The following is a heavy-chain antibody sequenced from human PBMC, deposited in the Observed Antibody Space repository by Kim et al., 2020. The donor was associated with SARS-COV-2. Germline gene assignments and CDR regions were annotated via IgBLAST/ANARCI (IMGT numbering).Heavy chain of an antibody. CDR2: ISNNGNPI. CDR1: GFTFSSYT. CDR3: ARLATSGYYFDY. V-gene: IGHV3-48*01. Sequence: GGSLRLSCAASGFTFSSYTMNWVRQAPGKGLEWVAYISNNGNPIYYADSVKGRFTISRDNSKNTLYLQMNSLRAEDTAVYYCARLATSGYYFDYWSQGT. J-gene: IGHJ4*02. D-gene: IGHD2-2*01.